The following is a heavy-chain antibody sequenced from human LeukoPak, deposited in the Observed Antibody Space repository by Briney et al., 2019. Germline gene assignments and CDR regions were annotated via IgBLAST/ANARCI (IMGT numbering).Heavy chain of an antibody. Sequence: ASVKVSCKASGYTFTGYYMHWVRQAPGQGLEWMGRINPNSGGTNYAQKFQGRVTMTRDTSISTAYMELSRLRFDDTAVYYCARDSSYYGSGSYTWGQGTLVTVSS. CDR2: INPNSGGT. CDR1: GYTFTGYY. CDR3: ARDSSYYGSGSYT. V-gene: IGHV1-2*06. J-gene: IGHJ4*02. D-gene: IGHD3-10*01.